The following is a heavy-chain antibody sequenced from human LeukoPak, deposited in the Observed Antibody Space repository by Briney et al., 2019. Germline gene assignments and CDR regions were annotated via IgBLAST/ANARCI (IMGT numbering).Heavy chain of an antibody. CDR1: GFIINTFE. CDR2: ISSRGSIK. Sequence: GGSLRLSCAASGFIINTFEMNWVRQAPGKGLEWVSYISSRGSIKYYADSVKGRVTISRDNANNSLFLEMNSLGAEDTGLYYCARGSSHYYYFFGMDVWGQGTTVTVSS. J-gene: IGHJ6*02. D-gene: IGHD3/OR15-3a*01. V-gene: IGHV3-48*03. CDR3: ARGSSHYYYFFGMDV.